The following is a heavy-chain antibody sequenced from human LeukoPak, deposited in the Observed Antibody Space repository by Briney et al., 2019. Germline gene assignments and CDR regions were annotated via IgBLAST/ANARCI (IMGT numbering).Heavy chain of an antibody. CDR2: ISSSSSYI. Sequence: GGSLRLSCAASGFTFSSYSMNWVRQAPGKGLEWVSSISSSSSYIYYADSVKGRFTISRDNAKNSLCLQMNSLRAEDTAVYYCARDAPRIAAAGIGAFDIWGQGTMVTVSS. J-gene: IGHJ3*02. D-gene: IGHD6-13*01. CDR1: GFTFSSYS. CDR3: ARDAPRIAAAGIGAFDI. V-gene: IGHV3-21*01.